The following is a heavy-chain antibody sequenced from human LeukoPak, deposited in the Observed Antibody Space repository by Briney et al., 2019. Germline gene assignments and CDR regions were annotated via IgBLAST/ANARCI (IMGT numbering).Heavy chain of an antibody. CDR3: ARAGHYYYYYYMDV. Sequence: PSETLSLTCAVYGGSFSGYYWSWIRQPPGKGLEWIGEINHSGSTNYNPSLKSRVTISVDTSKNQFSLKLSSVTAADTAVYYCARAGHYYYYYYMDVWGKGTTVTVSS. CDR2: INHSGST. J-gene: IGHJ6*03. V-gene: IGHV4-34*01. CDR1: GGSFSGYY.